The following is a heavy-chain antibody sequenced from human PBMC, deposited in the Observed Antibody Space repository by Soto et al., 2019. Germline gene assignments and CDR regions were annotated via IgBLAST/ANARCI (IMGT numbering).Heavy chain of an antibody. CDR3: ARVTRYASDIVEFPAVMYDAWFDP. CDR2: SHAGDGKT. Sequence: QVHLVQTGAEVKKPGDSVKGSCKSSGYIFMNYAIQWVRQAPGQGFEWMGWSHAGDGKTKYPQSLQGRATITRDTSASTVYMELSGLTSDDTAVYYCARVTRYASDIVEFPAVMYDAWFDPWGQGTLGTVSS. J-gene: IGHJ5*02. D-gene: IGHD2-15*01. CDR1: GYIFMNYA. V-gene: IGHV1-3*01.